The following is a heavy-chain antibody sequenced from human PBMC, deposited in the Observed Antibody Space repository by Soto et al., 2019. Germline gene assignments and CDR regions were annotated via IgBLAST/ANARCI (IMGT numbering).Heavy chain of an antibody. J-gene: IGHJ4*02. CDR3: ARDPDVDTAMVTVFDY. CDR1: GYTFTSYD. Sequence: AAVKVSCKASGYTFTSYDISWGRQAPGQALEWMGWISAYNGNTNYAQKLQGRVTMTTDTSTSTAYMELRSLRSDDTAVYYCARDPDVDTAMVTVFDYWGQGTLVTVSS. CDR2: ISAYNGNT. V-gene: IGHV1-18*04. D-gene: IGHD5-18*01.